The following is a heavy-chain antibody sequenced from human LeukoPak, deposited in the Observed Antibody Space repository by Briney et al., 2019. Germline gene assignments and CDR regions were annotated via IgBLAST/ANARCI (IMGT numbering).Heavy chain of an antibody. CDR1: GFTFSSYS. CDR3: ARDKVYGDLFFDY. V-gene: IGHV3-21*01. Sequence: PGGSLRLSCAVSGFTFSSYSMNWVRQAPGKGLEWVSSISSSSSYIYYADSVKGRFTISRDNAKNSLYLQMNSLRAEDTAVYYCARDKVYGDLFFDYWGQETLVTVSS. D-gene: IGHD4-17*01. CDR2: ISSSSSYI. J-gene: IGHJ4*02.